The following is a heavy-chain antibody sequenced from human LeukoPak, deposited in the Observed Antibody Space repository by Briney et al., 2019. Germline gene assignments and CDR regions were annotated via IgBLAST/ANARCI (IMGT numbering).Heavy chain of an antibody. CDR1: GGTFISYA. CDR3: AREGLSGSYSY. V-gene: IGHV1-69*13. D-gene: IGHD1-26*01. CDR2: IIPIFGTA. J-gene: IGHJ4*02. Sequence: ASVKVSCKASGGTFISYAISWVGQAPGQGLEWMGGIIPIFGTANYAQKFQGRVTITSDESTSAAYMELSSLRSEDTAVYYCAREGLSGSYSYWGQGTLVTVSS.